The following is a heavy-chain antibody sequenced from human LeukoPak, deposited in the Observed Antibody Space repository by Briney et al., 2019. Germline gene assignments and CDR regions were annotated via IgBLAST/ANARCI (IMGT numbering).Heavy chain of an antibody. Sequence: GGSLRLSCAVSGFTFSSYGMHWVRQAPGKGLEGVAVISYDGSNKYYADSVKGRFTISRDNSKNTLYLQMNSLRAEDTAVYYCARDGQSSVLYCSSTSCSLPPPPHWFDPWGQGTLVTVSS. V-gene: IGHV3-30*03. D-gene: IGHD2-2*01. CDR1: GFTFSSYG. CDR2: ISYDGSNK. J-gene: IGHJ5*02. CDR3: ARDGQSSVLYCSSTSCSLPPPPHWFDP.